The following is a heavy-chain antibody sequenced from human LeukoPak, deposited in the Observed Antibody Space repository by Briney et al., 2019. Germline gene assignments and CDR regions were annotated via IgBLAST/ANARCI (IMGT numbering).Heavy chain of an antibody. CDR3: STQDYSDSGGSGSYLDY. J-gene: IGHJ4*02. CDR1: GGTFSSYA. D-gene: IGHD3-22*01. CDR2: IIPMLNIA. Sequence: ASVKVSCKASGGTFSSYAISWVRQAPGQGPEWMGRIIPMLNIANFAQKFQGRVMFTADKSTSTAYMELSSLRSEDTALYYCSTQDYSDSGGSGSYLDYWGQGTLVTVSS. V-gene: IGHV1-69*04.